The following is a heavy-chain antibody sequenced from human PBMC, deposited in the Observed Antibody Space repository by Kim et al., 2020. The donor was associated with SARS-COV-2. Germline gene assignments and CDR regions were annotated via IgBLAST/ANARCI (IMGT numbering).Heavy chain of an antibody. CDR3: TRRGSVVTSPGPFDI. Sequence: SVKGRFTISRDKSRNTLDRQMSSLSPEDTAMYYCTRRGSVVTSPGPFDIWGQGTLVTVSS. D-gene: IGHD2-21*02. V-gene: IGHV3-30*15. J-gene: IGHJ4*02.